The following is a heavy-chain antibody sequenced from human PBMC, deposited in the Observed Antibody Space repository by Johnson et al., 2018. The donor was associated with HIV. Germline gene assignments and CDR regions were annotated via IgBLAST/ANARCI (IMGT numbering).Heavy chain of an antibody. CDR3: ARDRVATIRGVNAFDI. V-gene: IGHV3-66*01. D-gene: IGHD5-12*01. J-gene: IGHJ3*02. CDR2: IYTGGST. CDR1: GFTVSSNY. Sequence: VQLVESGGTLVQPGGSLRLFCAASGFTVSSNYMSWVRQTPGKGLEWVSVIYTGGSTYYADSVRGRFTISRDNSNNTLYLQMTSLRVEDTAVYYCARDRVATIRGVNAFDIWGQGTVVTVSS.